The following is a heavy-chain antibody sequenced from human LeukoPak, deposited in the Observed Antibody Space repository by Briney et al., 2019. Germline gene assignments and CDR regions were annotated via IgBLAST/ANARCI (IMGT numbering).Heavy chain of an antibody. CDR2: ISSSSMYI. CDR3: ARVDCSGSNCYLDS. Sequence: GGSLRLSCAVSGFTFSRYNMNWVRQAPGKGLEWVSSISSSSMYIFHADSVKGRFTISRDNAENSLFLQMDSLRAEDTAMYYCARVDCSGSNCYLDSWGQGTLVTVSS. D-gene: IGHD2-15*01. CDR1: GFTFSRYN. V-gene: IGHV3-21*01. J-gene: IGHJ4*02.